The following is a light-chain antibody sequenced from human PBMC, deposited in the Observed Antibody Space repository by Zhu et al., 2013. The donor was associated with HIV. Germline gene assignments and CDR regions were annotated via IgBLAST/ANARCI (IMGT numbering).Light chain of an antibody. J-gene: IGKJ1*01. CDR1: QGISSS. CDR3: QQLNSYPRT. V-gene: IGKV1-9*01. CDR2: TAS. Sequence: DIQLTQSPSFLSASVGDRVTFNCWASQGISSSLAWYQQRPGKAPKLLIYTASTLQSGVPSRFSGSGSGTEFTLTISNLQPEDFATYYCQQLNSYPRTFGQGTKVEVK.